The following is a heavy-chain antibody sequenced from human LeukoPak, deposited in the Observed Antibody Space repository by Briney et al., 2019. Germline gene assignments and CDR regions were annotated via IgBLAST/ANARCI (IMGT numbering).Heavy chain of an antibody. CDR2: MNPNSGNT. Sequence: ASVKVSCKASGYTFISFDINWVRQATGQGLEWMGWMNPNSGNTGYAQKFQGRVTMTRNTSISTAYMELSSLRSEDTAVYYCARLGYSSGWSHGDDYWGQGTLVTVSS. J-gene: IGHJ4*02. CDR3: ARLGYSSGWSHGDDY. D-gene: IGHD6-19*01. CDR1: GYTFISFD. V-gene: IGHV1-8*01.